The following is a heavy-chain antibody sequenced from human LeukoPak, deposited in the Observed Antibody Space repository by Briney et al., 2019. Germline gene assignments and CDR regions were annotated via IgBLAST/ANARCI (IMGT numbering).Heavy chain of an antibody. CDR3: AKADSSSSSQSFDY. D-gene: IGHD6-6*01. V-gene: IGHV3-23*01. CDR1: GFTFSSYA. CDR2: ISGSGGST. Sequence: GGSLRLSCAASGFTFSSYAMSWVRQAPGKGLEWVSAISGSGGSTYYADSVKGRFTISRDNSKNTLYLQMYSLRAEDTAVYYCAKADSSSSSQSFDYWGQGTLVTVSS. J-gene: IGHJ4*02.